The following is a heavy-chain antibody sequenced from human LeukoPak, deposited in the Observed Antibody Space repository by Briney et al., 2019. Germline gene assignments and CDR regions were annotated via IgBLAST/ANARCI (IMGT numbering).Heavy chain of an antibody. CDR3: AREGATPQKSVDY. V-gene: IGHV3-21*01. CDR2: ISSSSSYI. D-gene: IGHD5-12*01. CDR1: GFTFSSYS. J-gene: IGHJ4*02. Sequence: GGSLRLSCAASGFTFSSYSMNWVRPAPGKGLEWVSSISSSSSYIYYADSVKGRFTISRDNAKNSLYLQMNSLRAEDTAVYYCAREGATPQKSVDYWGQGTLVTVSS.